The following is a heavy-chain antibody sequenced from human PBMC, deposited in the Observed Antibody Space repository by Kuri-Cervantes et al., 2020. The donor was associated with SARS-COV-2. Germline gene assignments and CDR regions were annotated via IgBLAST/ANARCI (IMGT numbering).Heavy chain of an antibody. V-gene: IGHV4-34*01. CDR2: INHSGST. CDR1: GGPFSGYY. CDR3: ARGPGLYSRKAYGMDV. J-gene: IGHJ6*02. Sequence: ESLKISCAVYGGPFSGYYWSWIRQPPGKGLEWIGEINHSGSTNYNPSLKSRVTISVDTSKNQFSLKLSSVTAADTAVYYCARGPGLYSRKAYGMDVWGQGTTVTVSS. D-gene: IGHD3-16*02.